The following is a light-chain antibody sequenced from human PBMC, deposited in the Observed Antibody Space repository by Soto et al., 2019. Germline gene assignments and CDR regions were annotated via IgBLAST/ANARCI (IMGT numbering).Light chain of an antibody. CDR2: SNN. CDR3: AAWDDSLNGWV. Sequence: QSVLIQPPSASGTPGQRVIISCSGSSSNFGGNTANWYQQFPGTAPKVLIYSNNQRPSGVPVRFSGSKSGTSASLAISGLQSEDEADYYCAAWDDSLNGWVFGGGTQLTVL. V-gene: IGLV1-44*01. J-gene: IGLJ3*02. CDR1: SSNFGGNT.